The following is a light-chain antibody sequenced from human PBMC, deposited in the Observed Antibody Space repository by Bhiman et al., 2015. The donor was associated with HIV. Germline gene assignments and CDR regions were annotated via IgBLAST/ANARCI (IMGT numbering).Light chain of an antibody. CDR2: QDT. V-gene: IGLV3-1*01. CDR3: QAWDSTTGGV. Sequence: SYELTQPPSVSVSPGQTASITCSGHALGNKYVNWYQQKAGQSPVLVIYQDTERPSGIPERFSGSNSGNTATLTISGTQAMDEADYYCQAWDSTTGGVFGGGTKLTVL. CDR1: ALGNKY. J-gene: IGLJ2*01.